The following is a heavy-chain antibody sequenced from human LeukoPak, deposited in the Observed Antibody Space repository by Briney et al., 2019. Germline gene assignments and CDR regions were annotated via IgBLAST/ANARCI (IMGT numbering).Heavy chain of an antibody. CDR1: GFTFDDYA. CDR2: ISWNSGSI. V-gene: IGHV3-9*01. Sequence: GRSLRLSCAASGFTFDDYAMHWVRQAPGKGLEWVSGISWNSGSISYADSVKGRFTISRDNAKNSLYLQMNSLRAEDTALYYCARFTLTYYDSSGYCDYWGQGTLVTVSS. CDR3: ARFTLTYYDSSGYCDY. D-gene: IGHD3-22*01. J-gene: IGHJ4*02.